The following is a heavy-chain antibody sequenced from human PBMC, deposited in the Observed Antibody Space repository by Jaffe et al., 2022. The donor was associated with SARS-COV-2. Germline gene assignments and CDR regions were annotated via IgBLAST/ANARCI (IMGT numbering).Heavy chain of an antibody. CDR2: IWYDGSNK. D-gene: IGHD6-19*01. Sequence: QVQLVESGGGVVQPGRSLRLSCAASGFTFSSYGMHWVRQAPGKGLEWVAVIWYDGSNKYYADSVKGRFTISRDNSKNTLYLQMNSLRAEDTAVYYCAGSIAVAASAYYGMDVWGQGTTVTVSS. CDR3: AGSIAVAASAYYGMDV. V-gene: IGHV3-33*01. CDR1: GFTFSSYG. J-gene: IGHJ6*02.